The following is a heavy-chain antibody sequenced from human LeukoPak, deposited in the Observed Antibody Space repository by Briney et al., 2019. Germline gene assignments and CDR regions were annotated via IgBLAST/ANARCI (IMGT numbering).Heavy chain of an antibody. CDR2: IYYSGST. V-gene: IGHV4-59*01. CDR3: ARDPGSSGLVGFDI. Sequence: SETLSLTCIVSGGSISSYYWSWIRQPPGKGLEWIGYIYYSGSTNYNPSLKSRVTISVDTSKNQFSLKLSSVTAADTAVYYCARDPGSSGLVGFDIWGQGTMVTVSS. D-gene: IGHD3-22*01. J-gene: IGHJ3*02. CDR1: GGSISSYY.